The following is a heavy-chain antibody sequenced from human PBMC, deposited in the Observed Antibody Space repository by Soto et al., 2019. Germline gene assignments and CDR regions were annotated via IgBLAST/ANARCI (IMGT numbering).Heavy chain of an antibody. J-gene: IGHJ4*02. D-gene: IGHD6-19*01. CDR1: GYTFTSYG. CDR2: ISAYNGNT. V-gene: IGHV1-18*01. Sequence: ASVKVSCKASGYTFTSYGISWVRQAPGQGLEWMGRISAYNGNTNYAQKLQGRVTMTTDTSTSTAYMELRSLRAEDTAVYYCAKGGRQWLVTSDFNYWGQGALVTVSS. CDR3: AKGGRQWLVTSDFNY.